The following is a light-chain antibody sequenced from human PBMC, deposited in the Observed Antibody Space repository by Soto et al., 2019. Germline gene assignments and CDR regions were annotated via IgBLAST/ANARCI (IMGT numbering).Light chain of an antibody. CDR1: QSVDIN. V-gene: IGKV3-15*01. CDR2: GAS. Sequence: EIVLTQSPATLSVSPGERVTLSCRASQSVDINLDWYQQKPGQAPRLLIYGASTRATDMPGRFSGRGAGAEFTLSISSLQSEDFAVYYCQQYRSWTRTFGQGTKGESK. CDR3: QQYRSWTRT. J-gene: IGKJ1*01.